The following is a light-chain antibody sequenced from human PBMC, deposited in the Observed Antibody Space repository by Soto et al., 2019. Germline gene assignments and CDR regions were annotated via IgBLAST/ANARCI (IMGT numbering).Light chain of an antibody. CDR1: QSVSSN. J-gene: IGKJ2*02. CDR2: GAS. Sequence: EIVMTQSPATLSVSPGERATLSCRASQSVSSNLAWYQQKPGQAPRLLIYGASTRVTGIPARFSGSRSGTEFTLTISSLQSEDFAVYYCQQYNNWSPWTFGQGTKLEIK. CDR3: QQYNNWSPWT. V-gene: IGKV3-15*01.